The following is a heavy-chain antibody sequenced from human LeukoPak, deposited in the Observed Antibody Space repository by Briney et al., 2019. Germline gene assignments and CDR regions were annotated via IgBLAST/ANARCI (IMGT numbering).Heavy chain of an antibody. V-gene: IGHV3-53*01. Sequence: GGSVRLSCAVSVFTVSDKSFRWVRQAPWKGLEWVSLIYSDGQTFYSESVKGRFAISRDTSKNTLFLQMNSLRAEDTAVYYCAKQNGSYDYWGQGTLVTVSS. D-gene: IGHD1-26*01. J-gene: IGHJ4*02. CDR3: AKQNGSYDY. CDR1: VFTVSDKS. CDR2: IYSDGQT.